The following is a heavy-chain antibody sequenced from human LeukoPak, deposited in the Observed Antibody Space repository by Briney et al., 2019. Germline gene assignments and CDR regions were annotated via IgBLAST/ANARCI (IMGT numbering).Heavy chain of an antibody. V-gene: IGHV4-38-2*02. CDR1: AYSISSGYY. CDR2: IYHSGST. D-gene: IGHD3-10*01. J-gene: IGHJ4*02. Sequence: SETLSLTCTVSAYSISSGYYWGWIRQPPGKGLEWIGEIYHSGSTNYNPSLKSRVTISVDTSKNQFSLKLSSVTAADTAVYYCGRRSVRGVIRYWGQGTLVTVSS. CDR3: GRRSVRGVIRY.